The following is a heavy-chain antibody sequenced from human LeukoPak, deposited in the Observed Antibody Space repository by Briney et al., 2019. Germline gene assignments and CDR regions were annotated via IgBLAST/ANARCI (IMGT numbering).Heavy chain of an antibody. CDR3: ARQKWDRLTYYYYGMDV. CDR2: VSYSGTP. V-gene: IGHV4-59*08. Sequence: SETLSLTCTVSGYSINNYYWSWTRQPPGKGLEWIGYVSYSGTPDYNPSLKGRVTISLDTSRNQFSLQLSSVAAADTAQYYCARQKWDRLTYYYYGMDVWGQGTTVTVSS. D-gene: IGHD1-26*01. J-gene: IGHJ6*02. CDR1: GYSINNYY.